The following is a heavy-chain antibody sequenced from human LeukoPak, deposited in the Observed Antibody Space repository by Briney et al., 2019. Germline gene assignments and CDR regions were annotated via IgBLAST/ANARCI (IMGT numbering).Heavy chain of an antibody. J-gene: IGHJ6*02. D-gene: IGHD3-22*01. V-gene: IGHV2-70*11. CDR3: AREIVVVITDYYYYYGMDV. CDR2: IDWDDDK. CDR1: GYSISSGYYW. Sequence: TLSLTCTVSGYSISSGYYWGWIRQPPGKALEWLARIDWDDDKYYSTSLKTRLTISKDTSKNQVVLTMTNMDPVDTATYYCAREIVVVITDYYYYYGMDVWGQGTTVTVSS.